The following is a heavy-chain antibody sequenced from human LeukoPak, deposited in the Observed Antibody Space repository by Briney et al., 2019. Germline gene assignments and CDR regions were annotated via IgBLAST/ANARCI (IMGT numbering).Heavy chain of an antibody. CDR3: ARDVVPIAAAGWGVFDY. J-gene: IGHJ4*02. CDR2: IKQDGSEK. Sequence: GGSLRLSRAASGFTFSSYWMSWVRQAPGKGLEWVANIKQDGSEKYYVDSVKGRFTISRDNAKNSLYLQMNSLRAEDTAVYYCARDVVPIAAAGWGVFDYWGQGTLVTVSS. CDR1: GFTFSSYW. D-gene: IGHD6-13*01. V-gene: IGHV3-7*01.